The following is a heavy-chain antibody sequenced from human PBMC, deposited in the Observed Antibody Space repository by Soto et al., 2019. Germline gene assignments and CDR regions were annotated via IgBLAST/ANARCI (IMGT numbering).Heavy chain of an antibody. D-gene: IGHD3-3*01. CDR3: ARIGYYDFWSGTYYHYGMDV. CDR1: GYSFTSYW. CDR2: IYPGDSDT. J-gene: IGHJ6*02. Sequence: GESLKISCKGSGYSFTSYWIGWVRQMPGKGLEWMGIIYPGDSDTRYSPSFQGQVTISADKSISTAYLQWSSLKASDTAMYYCARIGYYDFWSGTYYHYGMDVWGQGTTVTVSS. V-gene: IGHV5-51*01.